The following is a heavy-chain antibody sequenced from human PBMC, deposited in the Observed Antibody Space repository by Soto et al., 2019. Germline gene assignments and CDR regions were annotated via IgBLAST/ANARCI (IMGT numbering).Heavy chain of an antibody. CDR2: IDWDDDK. CDR1: GFSLSTSGMR. D-gene: IGHD6-19*01. V-gene: IGHV2-70*04. CDR3: ARTLGLIAVAGGDAFDI. J-gene: IGHJ3*02. Sequence: SGPTLVNPTQTLTLTCTFSGFSLSTSGMRVSWIRQPPGKALEWLARIDWDDDKFYSTSLKTRLTISKDTSKNQVVLTMTNMDPVDTATYYCARTLGLIAVAGGDAFDIWGQGTMVTVSS.